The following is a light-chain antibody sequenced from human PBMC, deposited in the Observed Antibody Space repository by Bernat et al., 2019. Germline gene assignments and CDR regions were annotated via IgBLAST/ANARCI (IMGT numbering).Light chain of an antibody. Sequence: QSVLIQPPSASGTPGQRVTISCSGSSSNIGSNIVNWYQHLPGTAPKLLIYSNNQRPSGVPDRFSGSKSGTSASLAISGLQSEDEADYYCALWDDSLSGWVFGGGAKLTVL. V-gene: IGLV1-44*01. CDR2: SNN. J-gene: IGLJ3*02. CDR3: ALWDDSLSGWV. CDR1: SSNIGSNI.